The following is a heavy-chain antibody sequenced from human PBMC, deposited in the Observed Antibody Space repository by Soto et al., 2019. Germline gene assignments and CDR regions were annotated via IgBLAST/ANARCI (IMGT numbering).Heavy chain of an antibody. V-gene: IGHV3-21*01. D-gene: IGHD3-16*01. J-gene: IGHJ5*02. CDR2: IDASSTHI. CDR3: VRQQYDFLVDP. CDR1: GFSFSTYN. Sequence: EVQLVESGGGLVKPGGSLRLSCAASGFSFSTYNMNWVRQAPGKGLEWVSSIDASSTHIYYADSVKGRFTISRDNGKISLYLQMDSLRAEDTALYYCVRQQYDFLVDPWGQGTLVTVSS.